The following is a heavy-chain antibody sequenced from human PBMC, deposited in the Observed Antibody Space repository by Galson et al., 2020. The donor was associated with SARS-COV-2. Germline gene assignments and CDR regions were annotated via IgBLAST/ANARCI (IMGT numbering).Heavy chain of an antibody. CDR3: ARMAWNYYDSSGYYGYYGMDV. CDR1: GFSLSTSGMC. Sequence: SGPTLVKPTQTLTLTCTFSGFSLSTSGMCVSWIRQPPGKALEWLALIDWDDDKYYSTSLKTRLTISKDTSKNQVVLTMTNMDPVDTATYYCARMAWNYYDSSGYYGYYGMDVWCQGTTVTVSS. V-gene: IGHV2-70*01. D-gene: IGHD3-22*01. J-gene: IGHJ6*02. CDR2: IDWDDDK.